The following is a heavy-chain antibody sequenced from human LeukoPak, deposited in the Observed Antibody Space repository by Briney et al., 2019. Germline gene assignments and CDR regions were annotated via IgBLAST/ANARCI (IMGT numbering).Heavy chain of an antibody. CDR2: IWYDGSNK. Sequence: GGSLRLFCAASGFNFRSYGMHWVRQAPGKGLEWVAVIWYDGSNKYYADSVKGRFTISRDNSKNKLYPQMNSLKAEDQGVYYCSRDQIMAGTAPDYYYGMDGWGQGTTVTVSS. CDR1: GFNFRSYG. V-gene: IGHV3-33*01. D-gene: IGHD6-19*01. CDR3: SRDQIMAGTAPDYYYGMDG. J-gene: IGHJ6*01.